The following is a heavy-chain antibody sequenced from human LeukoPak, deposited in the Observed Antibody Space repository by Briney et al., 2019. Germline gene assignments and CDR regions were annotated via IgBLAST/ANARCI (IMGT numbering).Heavy chain of an antibody. D-gene: IGHD3-9*01. CDR3: AREAILTGYYAPTDYFDY. CDR2: INSDVSST. CDR1: GFTFSSYW. V-gene: IGHV3-74*01. Sequence: GSLRLSCAASGFTFSSYWMHWVRQAPGKGLVWVSRINSDVSSTSYADSVKGRFTISRDNAKSSLYLQMNSLRAEDTAVYYCAREAILTGYYAPTDYFDYWGQGTLVTVSS. J-gene: IGHJ4*02.